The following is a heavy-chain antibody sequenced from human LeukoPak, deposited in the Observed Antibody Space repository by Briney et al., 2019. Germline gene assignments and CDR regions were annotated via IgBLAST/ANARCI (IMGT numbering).Heavy chain of an antibody. CDR1: GFTFSSYW. J-gene: IGHJ4*02. D-gene: IGHD5-18*01. CDR2: IKQDGGEI. Sequence: GGSLRLSCAASGFTFSSYWMSWVRQAPGKGLEWVANIKQDGGEIYYVDSVKGRFTISRDNAKNSLYLQMNSLRAEDTAMYYCARRATTERGHSYGLDFWGQGTLVTVSS. CDR3: ARRATTERGHSYGLDF. V-gene: IGHV3-7*01.